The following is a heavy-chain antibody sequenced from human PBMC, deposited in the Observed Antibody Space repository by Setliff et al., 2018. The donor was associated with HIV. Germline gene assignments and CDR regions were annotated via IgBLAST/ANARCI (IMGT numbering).Heavy chain of an antibody. V-gene: IGHV4-59*08. CDR3: ARHLGYAPPHDTFDL. D-gene: IGHD2-2*01. Sequence: ASETLSLTCTVSGDSISRYYWSWIRQPPGKGLEWIGYIYTSGSTMYNPSLKSRVSISIDKSKKQFSLKVTSVTATDTAVYYCARHLGYAPPHDTFDLWGQGTMVTVSS. CDR1: GDSISRYY. CDR2: IYTSGST. J-gene: IGHJ3*01.